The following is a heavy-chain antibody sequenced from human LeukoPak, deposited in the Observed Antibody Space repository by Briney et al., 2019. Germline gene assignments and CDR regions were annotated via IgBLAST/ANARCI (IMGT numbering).Heavy chain of an antibody. CDR3: ARVMGYYYDSSGYSYDAFDI. Sequence: PGGSLRLSCAASGFTFSSYAMHWVRQAPGKGLEWVAVISYDGSNKYYADSVKGRFTISRDNSKNTLYLQMNSLRAEDTAVYYCARVMGYYYDSSGYSYDAFDIWGQGTMVTVSS. CDR2: ISYDGSNK. CDR1: GFTFSSYA. V-gene: IGHV3-30-3*01. D-gene: IGHD3-22*01. J-gene: IGHJ3*02.